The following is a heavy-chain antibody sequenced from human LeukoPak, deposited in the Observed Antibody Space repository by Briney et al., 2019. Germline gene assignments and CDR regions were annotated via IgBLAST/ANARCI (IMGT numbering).Heavy chain of an antibody. CDR3: ARDLARGRSGLDY. V-gene: IGHV4-59*02. Sequence: SETLSLTCTVSGGSVSSYYWNWVRQPPGKGLEWIGYIYYSGSSNYNPSLNSRVTISVDTSKNQFSLKLSSVTAADTAMYYCARDLARGRSGLDYWGQGTLVTVSS. D-gene: IGHD3-3*01. J-gene: IGHJ4*02. CDR1: GGSVSSYY. CDR2: IYYSGSS.